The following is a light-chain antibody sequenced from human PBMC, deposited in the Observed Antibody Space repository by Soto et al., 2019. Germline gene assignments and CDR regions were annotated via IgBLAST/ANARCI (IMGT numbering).Light chain of an antibody. CDR1: QSISNY. J-gene: IGKJ1*01. Sequence: DLQMTQSPSSLSASVGDRVTITCRASQSISNYLNWYQQKPGKAPKLLMFAASSLQSGVPSRFSGGGSGTDVTLTISSLQTEDFATYYCQQSYSTPRTFGQGTKVEIK. CDR2: AAS. V-gene: IGKV1-39*01. CDR3: QQSYSTPRT.